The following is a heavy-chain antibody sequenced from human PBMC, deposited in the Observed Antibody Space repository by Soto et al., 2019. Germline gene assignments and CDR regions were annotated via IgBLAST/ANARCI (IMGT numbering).Heavy chain of an antibody. Sequence: QVQLQESGPGLVRPSQTLSLTCTVSGGSISSGGYYWSWIRQHPGKGLEWTGYIYYSASTYYNPSLKSRVTISVDTSKNHFSLRLSSVTAADTAVYYCARAWGGYFDYWGQGTLVTVSS. J-gene: IGHJ4*02. D-gene: IGHD3-16*01. CDR1: GGSISSGGYY. CDR2: IYYSAST. V-gene: IGHV4-31*03. CDR3: ARAWGGYFDY.